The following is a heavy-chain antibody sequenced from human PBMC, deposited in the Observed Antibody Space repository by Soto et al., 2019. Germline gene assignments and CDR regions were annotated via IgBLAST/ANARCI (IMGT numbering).Heavy chain of an antibody. Sequence: ASVKVCCKASGYTFSTYAIHWVRQAPGQSLEWMGWLNGGTGQTRYSQRFQDRVTITRDTSASTAYMEVSSLRPEDTAVYYCARGKGMEENYYYYGMDIWGQMSTVPVSS. V-gene: IGHV1-3*01. CDR3: ARGKGMEENYYYYGMDI. J-gene: IGHJ6*02. CDR1: GYTFSTYA. D-gene: IGHD1-1*01. CDR2: LNGGTGQT.